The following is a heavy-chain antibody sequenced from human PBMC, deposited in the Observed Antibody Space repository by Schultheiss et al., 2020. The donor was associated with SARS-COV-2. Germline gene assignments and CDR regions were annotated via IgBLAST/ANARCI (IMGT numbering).Heavy chain of an antibody. CDR1: GFTFSSYD. CDR2: IGTAGDT. V-gene: IGHV3-13*01. Sequence: GEPLKISCAASGFTFSSYDMHWVRQATGKGLEWVSAIGTAGDTYYPGSVKGRFTISRENAKNSLYLQMNSLRAGDTAVYYCARVGPTMSGGSYLFPADAFDIWGQGTMVTVSS. CDR3: ARVGPTMSGGSYLFPADAFDI. J-gene: IGHJ3*02. D-gene: IGHD1-26*01.